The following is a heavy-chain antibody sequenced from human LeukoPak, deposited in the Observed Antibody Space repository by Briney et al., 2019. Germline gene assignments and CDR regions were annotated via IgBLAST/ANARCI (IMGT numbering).Heavy chain of an antibody. CDR2: IYYSGST. J-gene: IGHJ4*02. CDR1: GGSISISSYY. Sequence: SETLSHTHTVSGGSISISSYYWGGTRHPPGKRLEWIGSIYYSGSTYYNPSLKSRVTISVDTSKNQFSLNLSSVTAADTAVYYCATTIPYYDFWSAREYYFDYWGQGTLVTVSS. D-gene: IGHD3-3*01. CDR3: ATTIPYYDFWSAREYYFDY. V-gene: IGHV4-39*01.